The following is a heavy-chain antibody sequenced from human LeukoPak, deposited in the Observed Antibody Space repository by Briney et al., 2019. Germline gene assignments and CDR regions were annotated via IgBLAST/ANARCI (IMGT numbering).Heavy chain of an antibody. D-gene: IGHD6-19*01. CDR3: ARDLGAGVNAFDI. CDR1: GGSISSSSYY. CDR2: IYYSGST. Sequence: MPSETQSLTCTVSGGSISSSSYYWGWIRQPPGKGLEWIGSIYYSGSTYYNPSLKSRVTISVDTSKNQFSLKLSSVTAADTAVYYCARDLGAGVNAFDIWGQGTMVTVSS. V-gene: IGHV4-39*07. J-gene: IGHJ3*02.